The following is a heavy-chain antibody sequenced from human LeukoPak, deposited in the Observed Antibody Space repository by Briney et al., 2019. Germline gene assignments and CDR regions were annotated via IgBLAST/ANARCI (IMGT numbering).Heavy chain of an antibody. D-gene: IGHD2/OR15-2a*01. CDR3: AREGIIKTFDN. J-gene: IGHJ4*02. CDR2: INPKSGDR. CDR1: GYTFTDYY. V-gene: IGHV1-2*02. Sequence: ASVTVSCKASGYTFTDYYMHWVRQAPGQGLEWMGWINPKSGDRNYAQKFQGRVTMTSDTSISTAYMEVSRLRSDDTAVYYCAREGIIKTFDNWGQGTLVTVSS.